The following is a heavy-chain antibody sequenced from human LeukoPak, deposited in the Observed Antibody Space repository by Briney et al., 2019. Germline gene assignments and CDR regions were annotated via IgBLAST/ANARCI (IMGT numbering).Heavy chain of an antibody. Sequence: ASVKVSCKASGYTFTSYGISWVRQAPGQGLEWMGWISAYNGNTNYAQKLQGRVAMTTDTSTSAAYMELRSLRSDDTAVYYCAREDMSPWELWDWGQGTLVTVSS. V-gene: IGHV1-18*01. CDR3: AREDMSPWELWD. CDR1: GYTFTSYG. J-gene: IGHJ4*02. D-gene: IGHD1-26*01. CDR2: ISAYNGNT.